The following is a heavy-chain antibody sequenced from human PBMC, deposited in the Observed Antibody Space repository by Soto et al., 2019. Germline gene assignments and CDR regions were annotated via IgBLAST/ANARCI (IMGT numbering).Heavy chain of an antibody. J-gene: IGHJ2*01. CDR1: GGSISSSSYY. V-gene: IGHV4-39*01. D-gene: IGHD2-2*01. CDR2: IYYSGST. CDR3: ARRDYCSSTSCYSDWYFDL. Sequence: QLQLQESGPGLVKPSETLSLTCTVSGGSISSSSYYWGWIRQPPGKGLEWIGSIYYSGSTYYNPSLKSRVTISVDTSKHQFSLKLSSVTAADTAVYYCARRDYCSSTSCYSDWYFDLWGRGTLVTVSS.